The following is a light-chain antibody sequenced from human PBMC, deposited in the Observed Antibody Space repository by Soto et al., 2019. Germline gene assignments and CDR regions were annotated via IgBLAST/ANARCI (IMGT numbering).Light chain of an antibody. J-gene: IGKJ2*01. Sequence: DSQLTQSPSFLSASVGDRVTITCRASQGISSHLAWYQQIPGKGPKLLIYAASTLQSGVPSRFSGSGSGTEFTLAISSLQPEDFATYYCQQFNGYPHTFGQGTKLEIK. CDR2: AAS. CDR3: QQFNGYPHT. V-gene: IGKV1-9*01. CDR1: QGISSH.